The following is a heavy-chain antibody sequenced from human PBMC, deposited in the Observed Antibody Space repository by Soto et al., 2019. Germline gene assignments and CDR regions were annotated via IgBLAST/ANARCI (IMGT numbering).Heavy chain of an antibody. CDR2: IYWVENK. D-gene: IGHD4-17*01. CDR3: AHRPTTAVTHFDY. CDR1: GFSLSLSTGEVG. V-gene: IGHV2-5*02. J-gene: IGHJ4*02. Sequence: QITLKESGPTLVKPTQTLTLTCTFSGFSLSLSTGEVGVGWIRQPPGKALEWLALIYWVENKPYSPSLKNRITITKDTSKNQVVLTMTNMDPVDSATYYCAHRPTTAVTHFDYWGQGTLVTVSS.